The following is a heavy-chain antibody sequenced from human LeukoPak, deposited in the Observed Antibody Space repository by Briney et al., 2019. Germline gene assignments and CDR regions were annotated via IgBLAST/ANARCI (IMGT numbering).Heavy chain of an antibody. CDR3: ARGRSPIYSSGTRRLLDY. Sequence: SETLSLTCAVYGGSFSGYYWSWIRQPPGKGLEWIGEINHSGSTNYNPSLKSRVTISVDTSKNQFSLKLSSVTAADTAVYYCARGRSPIYSSGTRRLLDYWGQGTLVTVSS. CDR1: GGSFSGYY. J-gene: IGHJ4*02. V-gene: IGHV4-34*01. D-gene: IGHD3-22*01. CDR2: INHSGST.